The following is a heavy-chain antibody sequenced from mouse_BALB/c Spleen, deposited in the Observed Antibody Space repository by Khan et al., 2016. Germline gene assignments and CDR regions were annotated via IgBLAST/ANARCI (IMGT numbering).Heavy chain of an antibody. CDR1: GFTFSNYW. Sequence: EVKLEVSGGGLVQPGGSMKLSCVASGFTFSNYWMNWVRQSPEKGLEWVAEIRFNSNTYATHYAESVKGWFTISREYSKSSVYLQMINLGAEDTVIYYCTRMGSGASDYWCEGTTLTVSS. CDR3: TRMGSGASDY. J-gene: IGHJ2*01. CDR2: IRFNSNTYAT. V-gene: IGHV6-6*02.